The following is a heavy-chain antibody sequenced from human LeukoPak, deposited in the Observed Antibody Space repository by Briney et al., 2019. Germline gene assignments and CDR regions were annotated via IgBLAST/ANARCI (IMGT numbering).Heavy chain of an antibody. Sequence: ASVKASSSASAGGSSRNSISCVRQAPAQGVVWMGGIIPSSGEANYAQEFQGRVTITADESTTTVFMELSSLTSEDTAVYYCARRDCGGDCYSSYYYYYGMHVWGQGTTVIVSS. D-gene: IGHD2-21*02. CDR2: IIPSSGEA. CDR1: AGGSSRNS. CDR3: ARRDCGGDCYSSYYYYYGMHV. J-gene: IGHJ6*01. V-gene: IGHV1-69*13.